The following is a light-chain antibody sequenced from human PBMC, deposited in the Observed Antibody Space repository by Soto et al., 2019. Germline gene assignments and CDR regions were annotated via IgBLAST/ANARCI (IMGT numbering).Light chain of an antibody. V-gene: IGLV2-14*01. CDR3: SSYASGSTVV. Sequence: QSALTQPASVSGSPGQSITISCTGTSSDVGGYNYVSWYQQHPGKAPKLMISDVSNRPSGVSNRFSGSKSGNTASLTISGLQAEDEAYYYCSSYASGSTVVFGGGTKLTVL. J-gene: IGLJ2*01. CDR2: DVS. CDR1: SSDVGGYNY.